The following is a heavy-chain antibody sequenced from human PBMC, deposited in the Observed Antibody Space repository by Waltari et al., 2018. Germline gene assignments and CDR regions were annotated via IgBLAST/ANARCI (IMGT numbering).Heavy chain of an antibody. CDR2: KKEDGTEE. V-gene: IGHV3-7*02. Sequence: EVQLVESGGGLVQPGGSLRLSCTASGFTFVNYWMSWVRQAPGKRLQVVALKKEDGTEESYLDSPKGRFNISRDQRKDSLQLQNDSPGVGDTAIKFLGGVSEGVHLGYWGQGTL. CDR1: GFTFVNYW. D-gene: IGHD2-21*01. CDR3: GGVSEGVHLGY. J-gene: IGHJ4*03.